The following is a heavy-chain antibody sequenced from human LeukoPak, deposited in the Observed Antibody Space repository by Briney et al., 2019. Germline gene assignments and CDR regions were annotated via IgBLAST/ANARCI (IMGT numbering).Heavy chain of an antibody. J-gene: IGHJ4*02. CDR3: ARGAADISGYYFDY. V-gene: IGHV4-61*02. CDR2: IYTSGST. D-gene: IGHD2-15*01. Sequence: SETLSLTCTVSGGSISSGSYYWSWIRQPAGKGLEWIGRIYTSGSTNYNPSLKSRVTISVDTSKNQFSLKLSSVTAADTAVYYCARGAADISGYYFDYWGQGTLVTVSS. CDR1: GGSISSGSYY.